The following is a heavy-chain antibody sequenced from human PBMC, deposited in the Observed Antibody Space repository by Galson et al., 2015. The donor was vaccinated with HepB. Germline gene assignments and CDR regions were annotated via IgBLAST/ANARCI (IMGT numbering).Heavy chain of an antibody. D-gene: IGHD3-3*01. CDR3: ARGVDVESPNLFDDHYYGMDV. J-gene: IGHJ6*02. Sequence: CAISGDSVSSNSAAWNRIRQSPSRGLEWLGRTYYRSKWYTDYAVSVKSRITISPDTSKNHFSLQLNSVTPEDTAVYFCARGVDVESPNLFDDHYYGMDVWGQGTTVTVSS. CDR1: GDSVSSNSAA. CDR2: TYYRSKWYT. V-gene: IGHV6-1*01.